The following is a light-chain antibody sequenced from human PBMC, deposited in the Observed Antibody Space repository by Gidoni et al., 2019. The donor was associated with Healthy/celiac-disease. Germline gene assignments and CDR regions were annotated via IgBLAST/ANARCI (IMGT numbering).Light chain of an antibody. Sequence: EIVLTQSPGTLSLSPGERATLSCRASQSVSSSYLAWYQQKPGQSPRLLIYGASSSATGIPYMCSGSGSGTYFTLTISRLEPEDFAVYYCQQYGSSPMYTFGQVTKLEIK. CDR2: GAS. J-gene: IGKJ2*01. V-gene: IGKV3-20*01. CDR3: QQYGSSPMYT. CDR1: QSVSSSY.